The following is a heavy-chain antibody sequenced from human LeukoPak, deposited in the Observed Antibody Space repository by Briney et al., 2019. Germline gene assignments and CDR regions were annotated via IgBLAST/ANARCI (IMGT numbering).Heavy chain of an antibody. Sequence: PSETLSLTCTVSGDSISSGDYYWPWIRQHPGKGLESIGYIHYSGSTYYNPSLKSRVTLSVDTSKNQFSLKVSSVTAADTAVYYCARAKYSSGWYLDYWGQGTLVSVSS. V-gene: IGHV4-31*03. CDR1: GDSISSGDYY. CDR2: IHYSGST. CDR3: ARAKYSSGWYLDY. D-gene: IGHD6-19*01. J-gene: IGHJ4*02.